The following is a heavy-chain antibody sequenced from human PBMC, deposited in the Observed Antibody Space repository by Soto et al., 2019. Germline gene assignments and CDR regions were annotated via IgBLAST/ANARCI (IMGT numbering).Heavy chain of an antibody. Sequence: QVQLVESGGGVVQPGRSLRLSCAASGFTFSSYGMHWVRQAPGKGLEWVAVIWYDGSNKYYADSVKGRFTISRDNSKNTLYLQMNSLRAEDTAVYYCARDGKMDTAMDNPRFYGMDVWGQGTTVTVSS. J-gene: IGHJ6*02. V-gene: IGHV3-33*01. D-gene: IGHD5-18*01. CDR3: ARDGKMDTAMDNPRFYGMDV. CDR2: IWYDGSNK. CDR1: GFTFSSYG.